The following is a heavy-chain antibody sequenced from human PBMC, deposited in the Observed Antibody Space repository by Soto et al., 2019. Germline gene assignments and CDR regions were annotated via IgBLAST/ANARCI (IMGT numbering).Heavy chain of an antibody. J-gene: IGHJ4*02. Sequence: GGSLRLSCAASGFTFSSYAMTWVRQAPGKGLEWVSTISGSGGSTYYADSVKGRFTISRDNSKNTLYLQLNSLRAEDTAIYYCAKGYSGSYYGVFEYWGQGTLVTVSS. V-gene: IGHV3-23*01. D-gene: IGHD1-26*01. CDR3: AKGYSGSYYGVFEY. CDR1: GFTFSSYA. CDR2: ISGSGGST.